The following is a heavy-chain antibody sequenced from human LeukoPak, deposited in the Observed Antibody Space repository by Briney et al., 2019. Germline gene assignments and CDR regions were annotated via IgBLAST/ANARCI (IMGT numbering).Heavy chain of an antibody. J-gene: IGHJ4*02. CDR3: AKDLSSGYYPFDY. Sequence: GGSLILSCAASGFTFSSNAMSWVRQAPGKGLEWVSAISGGGGGTYYADSVKGRFTISRDNSKTTLYLQLNSLRAEDTAVYYCAKDLSSGYYPFDYWGQGTLVTVSS. CDR2: ISGGGGGT. CDR1: GFTFSSNA. D-gene: IGHD3-22*01. V-gene: IGHV3-23*01.